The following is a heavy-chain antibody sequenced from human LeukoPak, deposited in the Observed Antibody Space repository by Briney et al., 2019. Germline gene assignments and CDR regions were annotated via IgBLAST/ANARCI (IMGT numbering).Heavy chain of an antibody. V-gene: IGHV4-4*02. CDR1: GGSISSNNW. CDR2: IYQTGYT. J-gene: IGHJ4*02. CDR3: ANTIFGVDWYFDY. Sequence: SETLSLTCAVSGGSISSNNWWSWVRQPPGKGLEWIGEIYQTGYTAYNPSLKSRVTISADTSKNQFSLRLDSVTAADTAVYYCANTIFGVDWYFDYWGQGILVTVSS. D-gene: IGHD3-3*01.